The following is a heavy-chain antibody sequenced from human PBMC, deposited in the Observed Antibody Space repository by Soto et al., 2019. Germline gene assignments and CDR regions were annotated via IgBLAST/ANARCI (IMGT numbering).Heavy chain of an antibody. CDR2: ISSSSYI. CDR1: GFTFSSYT. J-gene: IGHJ5*02. V-gene: IGHV3-21*01. CDR3: ARDNWFDP. Sequence: GGSLRLSCAASGFTFSSYTMNWVRQAPGKGLEWVSSISSSSYIYYGDSVKGRFAISRDNAKNSLYLQMNSLRAEDTAVYYCARDNWFDPWGQGTLVTVSS.